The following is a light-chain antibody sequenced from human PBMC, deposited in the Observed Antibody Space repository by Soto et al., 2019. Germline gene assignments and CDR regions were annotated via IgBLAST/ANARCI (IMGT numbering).Light chain of an antibody. J-gene: IGLJ3*02. V-gene: IGLV2-14*01. Sequence: QSALTQPASLSGSPGQSITISCTGTSSDIGAYDYVSWFQQHPGKAPKLMISEVNNRPSGVSNRFSGSKSGNTAYLTVSGLQAEDEADYHCSSYAGTNNWVFGGGTKLTVL. CDR2: EVN. CDR3: SSYAGTNNWV. CDR1: SSDIGAYDY.